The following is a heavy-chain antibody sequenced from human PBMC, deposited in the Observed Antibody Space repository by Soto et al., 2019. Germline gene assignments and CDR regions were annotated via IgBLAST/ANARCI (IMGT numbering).Heavy chain of an antibody. CDR3: ARETTWYYFDY. D-gene: IGHD1-7*01. V-gene: IGHV4-59*01. CDR1: GGSISSYY. J-gene: IGHJ4*02. Sequence: SETLSLTCTVSGGSISSYYWSWIRQPPGKGLEWIGYIYYSGSTNYNPSLKSRVTISVDTSKNQFSLKLSSVTAADTAVYYCARETTWYYFDYWGQGTLVTVSS. CDR2: IYYSGST.